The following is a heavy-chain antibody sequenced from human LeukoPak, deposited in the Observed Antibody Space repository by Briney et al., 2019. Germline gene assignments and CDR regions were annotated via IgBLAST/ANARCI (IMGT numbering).Heavy chain of an antibody. CDR3: AKDPPYDFWSGYYSSTGIGMDV. D-gene: IGHD3-3*01. J-gene: IGHJ6*02. Sequence: GGSLRLSCAASGFTFSIYAMSWVRQAPGKGLEWVSAISGSGGSTYYADSVKGRFTISRDNSKNTLYLQMNSLRAEDTAVYYCAKDPPYDFWSGYYSSTGIGMDVWGQGTTVTVSS. V-gene: IGHV3-23*01. CDR1: GFTFSIYA. CDR2: ISGSGGST.